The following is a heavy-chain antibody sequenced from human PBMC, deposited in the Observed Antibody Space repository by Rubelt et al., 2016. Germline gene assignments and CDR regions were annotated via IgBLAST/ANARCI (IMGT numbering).Heavy chain of an antibody. CDR2: INHSGST. CDR1: GGSFSGYY. Sequence: QVQLQQWGAGLLKPSETLSLTCAVYGGSFSGYYWSWIRQPPGKGLEWIGEINHSGSTNYNPSLKSRVTISVDTSKKQISLKMSSVTAADTAVYYCARHDTGSFLFDFWGQGTPVTVSS. CDR3: ARHDTGSFLFDF. V-gene: IGHV4-34*01. J-gene: IGHJ4*02. D-gene: IGHD1-26*01.